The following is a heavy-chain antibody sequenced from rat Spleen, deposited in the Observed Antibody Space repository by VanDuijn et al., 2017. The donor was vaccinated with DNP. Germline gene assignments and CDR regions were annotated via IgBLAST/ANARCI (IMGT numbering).Heavy chain of an antibody. D-gene: IGHD1-11*01. V-gene: IGHV3-3*01. CDR2: IDGAGIT. Sequence: EVLLQESGPGLVKPSQSLSLTCSVTFYSITSSNKWNWIRKFPENKLEWMRHIDGAGITNYNPSLKSRISITRDTSKNQFFLQLNSVTTEDTATYYCARLEFGGYTYYFDYWGQGVMVTVSS. J-gene: IGHJ2*01. CDR3: ARLEFGGYTYYFDY. CDR1: FYSITSSNK.